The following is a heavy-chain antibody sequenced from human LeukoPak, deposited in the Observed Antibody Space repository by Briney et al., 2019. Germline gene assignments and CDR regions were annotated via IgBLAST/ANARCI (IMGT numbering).Heavy chain of an antibody. J-gene: IGHJ4*02. V-gene: IGHV3-30*18. CDR1: GFTFSSYG. D-gene: IGHD2-15*01. CDR3: AKTYNYCSGGSCFYFDY. Sequence: GRSLRLSCAASGFTFSSYGMHWVRQAPGKGLEWVAVISYDGSNKYYADSVKGRFTISRDNSKNTLYLQMNSLRAEDTAVYYCAKTYNYCSGGSCFYFDYWGQGTLVTVSS. CDR2: ISYDGSNK.